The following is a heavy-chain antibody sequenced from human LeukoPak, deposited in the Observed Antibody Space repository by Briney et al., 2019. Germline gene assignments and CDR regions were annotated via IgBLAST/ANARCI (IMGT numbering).Heavy chain of an antibody. D-gene: IGHD2-2*01. Sequence: GGSLRLSCAASGFTFSSYAMSWVRQAPGKGLEWVSAISGSGGSTYYADSVKGRFTISRDNSKNTLYLQMNSLRAEDTAVYYCAKGYCSSTSCYSEFSAFDIWGQGTMVTVSS. J-gene: IGHJ3*02. V-gene: IGHV3-23*01. CDR1: GFTFSSYA. CDR3: AKGYCSSTSCYSEFSAFDI. CDR2: ISGSGGST.